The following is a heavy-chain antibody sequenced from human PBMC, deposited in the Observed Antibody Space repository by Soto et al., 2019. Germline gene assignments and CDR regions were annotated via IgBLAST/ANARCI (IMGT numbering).Heavy chain of an antibody. D-gene: IGHD5-18*01. CDR1: GFTFGSYG. V-gene: IGHV3-30*03. J-gene: IGHJ4*02. CDR3: AIGGYSYGYSFDY. CDR2: ISYDGSNK. Sequence: QVQLVESGGGVVQPGRSLRLSCAASGFTFGSYGMHWVRQAPGKGLEWVAVISYDGSNKYYADSVKGRFTISRDNSKNTLYLQMNSLRAEDTAVYYCAIGGYSYGYSFDYWGQGTLVTVSS.